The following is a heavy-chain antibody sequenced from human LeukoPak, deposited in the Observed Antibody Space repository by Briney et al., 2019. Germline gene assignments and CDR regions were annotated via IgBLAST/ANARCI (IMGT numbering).Heavy chain of an antibody. CDR1: GYSFTSYW. CDR3: ARAGYSSGWSEDYYYGMDV. Sequence: GESLKISCKGSGYSFTSYWIGWVRQMPGKGLEWMGIIYPGDSDTRYSPSFQGQVTISADKSISTAYLQWSSPKASDTAMYYCARAGYSSGWSEDYYYGMDVWGQGTTVTVSS. J-gene: IGHJ6*02. D-gene: IGHD6-19*01. V-gene: IGHV5-51*01. CDR2: IYPGDSDT.